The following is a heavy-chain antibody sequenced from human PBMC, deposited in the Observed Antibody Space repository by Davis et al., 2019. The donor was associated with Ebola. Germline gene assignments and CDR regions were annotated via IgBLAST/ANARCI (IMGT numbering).Heavy chain of an antibody. CDR1: GFTFNFYV. J-gene: IGHJ5*02. D-gene: IGHD6-13*01. CDR3: ARDGSSSSWYGDWFDP. V-gene: IGHV3-23*01. CDR2: IDGGDGTT. Sequence: GGSLRLSCAGSGFTFNFYVMNWVRQPPGKGLEWVSGIDGGDGTTQYADSVKGRFTISRDNSKNTLYLQMNSLRAEDTAVYYCARDGSSSSWYGDWFDPWGQGTLVTVSS.